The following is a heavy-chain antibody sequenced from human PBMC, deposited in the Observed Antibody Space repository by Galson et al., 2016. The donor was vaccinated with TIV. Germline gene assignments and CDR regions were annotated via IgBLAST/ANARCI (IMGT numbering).Heavy chain of an antibody. J-gene: IGHJ5*02. Sequence: AVSGYSISSGYYWGWVRQPPGKGLEWLGNICHTETTYYNPSLESRVSISVDTSKNQFSLRLSSVTAADTAVYYCVRIGMLRESCSCYACPGIFDTWGQGILVTVSS. V-gene: IGHV4-38-2*01. CDR3: VRIGMLRESCSCYACPGIFDT. CDR1: GYSISSGYY. CDR2: ICHTETT. D-gene: IGHD3-22*01.